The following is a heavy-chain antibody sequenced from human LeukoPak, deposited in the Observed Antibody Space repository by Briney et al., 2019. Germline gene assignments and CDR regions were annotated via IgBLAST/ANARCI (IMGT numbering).Heavy chain of an antibody. D-gene: IGHD1-26*01. CDR3: ASSVGARGYYYYYYMDV. Sequence: ASVKVSCKASGGTFSSYAISWVRQAPGQGLEWMGGIIPIFGTANYAQKFQGRVTITADESTSTAYMELSSLRSEDTAVYYCASSVGARGYYYYYYMDVWGKGTTVTVSS. CDR1: GGTFSSYA. CDR2: IIPIFGTA. J-gene: IGHJ6*03. V-gene: IGHV1-69*13.